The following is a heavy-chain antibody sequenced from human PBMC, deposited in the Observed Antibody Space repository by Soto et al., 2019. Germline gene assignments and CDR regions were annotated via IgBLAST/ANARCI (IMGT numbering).Heavy chain of an antibody. Sequence: SETLSLTCTVSGGSFGNYYWNWVRQPPGKGLEWIGDIIYSGSTNYSPSLKSRVTLLVDTSKNQFSLKLSSVTAADTAVYYCARVLVDGNYYYGMDVWGQGTTVTVS. CDR2: IIYSGST. CDR3: ARVLVDGNYYYGMDV. J-gene: IGHJ6*02. D-gene: IGHD2-8*01. V-gene: IGHV4-59*01. CDR1: GGSFGNYY.